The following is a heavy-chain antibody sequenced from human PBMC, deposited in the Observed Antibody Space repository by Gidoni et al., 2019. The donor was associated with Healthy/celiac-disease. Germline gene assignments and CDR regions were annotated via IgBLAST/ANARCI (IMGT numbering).Heavy chain of an antibody. J-gene: IGHJ1*01. D-gene: IGHD3-22*01. CDR1: GFTFSSYS. CDR3: ARPPTDQYYYDSWFQH. Sequence: EVQLVESGGGLVQPGGSLRLSCAASGFTFSSYSMNWVRQAPGKGLEWVSYISSSSSTIYYADSVKGRFTISRDNAKNSLYLQMNSLRAEDTAVYYCARPPTDQYYYDSWFQHWGQGTLVTVSS. V-gene: IGHV3-48*04. CDR2: ISSSSSTI.